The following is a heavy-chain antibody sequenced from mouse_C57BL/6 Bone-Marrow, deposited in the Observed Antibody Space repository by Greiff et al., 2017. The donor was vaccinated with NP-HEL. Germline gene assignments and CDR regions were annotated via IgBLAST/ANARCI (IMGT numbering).Heavy chain of an antibody. J-gene: IGHJ4*01. CDR1: GFTFSDFY. Sequence: EVKLVESGGGLVQSGRSLRLSCATSGFTFSDFYMEWVRQAPGKGLEWIAASRNKANDYTTAYSASVKGRFIVSRDTSQSILYLQMNALRAEDTAIYYCARDATYYAMDYWGQGTSVTVSS. CDR3: ARDATYYAMDY. V-gene: IGHV7-1*01. CDR2: SRNKANDYTT.